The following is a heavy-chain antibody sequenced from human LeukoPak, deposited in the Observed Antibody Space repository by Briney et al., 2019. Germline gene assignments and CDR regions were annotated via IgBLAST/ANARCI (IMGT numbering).Heavy chain of an antibody. Sequence: SGGSLRLSCAASGFTFSSYEMDWVRQAPGKGLEWVSNIKSDGYTMYADSVKGRFTISRDNAKNLLFLDMSSLRAEDTAICYCAKELTPHSSGFDAFEIWGQGTMVTVSS. CDR2: IKSDGYT. CDR1: GFTFSSYE. D-gene: IGHD3-22*01. CDR3: AKELTPHSSGFDAFEI. V-gene: IGHV3-48*03. J-gene: IGHJ3*02.